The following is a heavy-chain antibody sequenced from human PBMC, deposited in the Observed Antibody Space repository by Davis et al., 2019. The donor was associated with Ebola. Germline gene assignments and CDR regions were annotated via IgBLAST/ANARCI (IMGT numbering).Heavy chain of an antibody. Sequence: PSETLSLTCTVSGSSINTYRFYWGWVRQPPGKGLEWIGSIFYTGSAYFNTSLEGRVTMSVDTSKTRFSLNLTSVTAADTAVYYCARETIAKISGTFDIWGQGILLTVSS. CDR3: ARETIAKISGTFDI. CDR1: GSSINTYRFY. D-gene: IGHD6-13*01. J-gene: IGHJ3*02. CDR2: IFYTGSA. V-gene: IGHV4-39*07.